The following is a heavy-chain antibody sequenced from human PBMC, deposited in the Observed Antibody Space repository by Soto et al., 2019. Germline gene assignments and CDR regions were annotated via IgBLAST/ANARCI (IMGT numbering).Heavy chain of an antibody. Sequence: GASVKVSCKASGYTFTNYYMHWVRQAPGQGLEWMGIINPSGGGTTYAQKFQGRVTMTRDTSTSTVYMELSSLRSEDTAVYYCARGFSSGWPFGYWGQGTPVTVSS. V-gene: IGHV1-46*01. CDR1: GYTFTNYY. D-gene: IGHD6-19*01. J-gene: IGHJ4*02. CDR3: ARGFSSGWPFGY. CDR2: INPSGGGT.